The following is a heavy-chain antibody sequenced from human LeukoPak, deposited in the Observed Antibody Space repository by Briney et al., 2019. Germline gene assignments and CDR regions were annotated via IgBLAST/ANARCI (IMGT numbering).Heavy chain of an antibody. CDR3: AVSSSTADFDP. Sequence: SETLSLTCTVSGGSISSYYWSWIRQPPGKGLEWIGYIYYSGSTDYNPSLKSRVTISVDTSRNQFSLKLTSVTAADTAVYYCAVSSSTADFDPWGQGTLVTVSS. CDR1: GGSISSYY. D-gene: IGHD6-6*01. CDR2: IYYSGST. V-gene: IGHV4-59*08. J-gene: IGHJ5*02.